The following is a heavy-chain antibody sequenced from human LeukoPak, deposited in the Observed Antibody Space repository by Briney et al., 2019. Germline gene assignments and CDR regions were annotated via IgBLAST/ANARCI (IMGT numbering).Heavy chain of an antibody. CDR2: MNPNSGNT. Sequence: ASVKVSCKASGYTFTGYYMHWVRQATGQGLEWMGWMNPNSGNTGYAQKFQGRVTMTRNTSISTAYMELSSLRSEDTAVYYCARGKVIFDYWGQGTLVTVSS. V-gene: IGHV1-8*02. CDR1: GYTFTGYY. D-gene: IGHD2-21*01. CDR3: ARGKVIFDY. J-gene: IGHJ4*02.